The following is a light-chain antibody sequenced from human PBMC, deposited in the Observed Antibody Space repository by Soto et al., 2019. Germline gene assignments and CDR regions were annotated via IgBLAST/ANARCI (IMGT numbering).Light chain of an antibody. Sequence: TPPLWERGSIWLSAVTSNTGTSSDVGSYNRVPWYQQPPGTAPKLMIYEVSNRPSGVPDRLSGSKSGNTASLTISGLQAEDEADYYCSSYTSSSTYVFGTGTKVTVL. V-gene: IGLV2-18*02. J-gene: IGLJ1*01. CDR1: SSDVGSYNR. CDR2: EVS. CDR3: SSYTSSSTYV.